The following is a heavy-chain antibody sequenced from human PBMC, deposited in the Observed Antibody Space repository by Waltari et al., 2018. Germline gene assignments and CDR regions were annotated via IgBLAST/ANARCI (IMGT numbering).Heavy chain of an antibody. CDR2: INDNAGRT. V-gene: IGHV3-23*01. D-gene: IGHD6-6*01. CDR1: GFNFRDYA. Sequence: EVQLLESGGGLERPGGSLRLSCTASGFNFRDYAMGWVRQAPGKGLEWVSEINDNAGRTYYAASVKGRFTISRDNSKNTLYLRMNSLRVEDTAIYYCAKEMTPYSSSSDFDSWGQGTLVTVSS. J-gene: IGHJ4*02. CDR3: AKEMTPYSSSSDFDS.